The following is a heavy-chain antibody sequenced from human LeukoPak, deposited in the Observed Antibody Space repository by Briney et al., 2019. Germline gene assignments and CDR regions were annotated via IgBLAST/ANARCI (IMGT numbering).Heavy chain of an antibody. D-gene: IGHD6-13*01. V-gene: IGHV3-21*01. Sequence: GGSLRLSCAASGFTFSSYSMNWVRQAPGKGLEWVSSISSSSSYIYYADSVKGRFTISRDNAKNSLYLQMDSLRAEDTAVYYCARDLAAARPYYYYGMDVWGQGTPVTVSS. CDR2: ISSSSSYI. CDR3: ARDLAAARPYYYYGMDV. CDR1: GFTFSSYS. J-gene: IGHJ6*02.